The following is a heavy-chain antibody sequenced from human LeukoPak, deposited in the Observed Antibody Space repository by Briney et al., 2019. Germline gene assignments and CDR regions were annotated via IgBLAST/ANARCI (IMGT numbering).Heavy chain of an antibody. CDR2: IYHSGST. CDR3: ARGPLHYYGSGSYRFDY. V-gene: IGHV4-30-2*01. J-gene: IGHJ4*02. Sequence: SETLSLTCAVSGGSTSSGGYSWSWIRQPPGKGLEWIGYIYHSGSTYYNPSLKSRVTISVDRSKNQFSLKLSSVTAADTAVYYCARGPLHYYGSGSYRFDYWGQGTLVTVSS. D-gene: IGHD3-10*01. CDR1: GGSTSSGGYS.